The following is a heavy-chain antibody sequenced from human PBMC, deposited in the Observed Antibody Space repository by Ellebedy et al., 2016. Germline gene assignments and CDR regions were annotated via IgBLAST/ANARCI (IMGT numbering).Heavy chain of an antibody. V-gene: IGHV3-11*01. D-gene: IGHD2-2*01. CDR1: GFTFDDFY. CDR2: ISTTSNVI. J-gene: IGHJ4*02. Sequence: GESLKISXAASGFTFDDFYMSWIRQAPGKGLEWASYISTTSNVIYYADSVKGRFTISRDNTRNLLFLQMNSLSAEDSATYYCTRGVIPAAICPPSGYWGQGTLVTVST. CDR3: TRGVIPAAICPPSGY.